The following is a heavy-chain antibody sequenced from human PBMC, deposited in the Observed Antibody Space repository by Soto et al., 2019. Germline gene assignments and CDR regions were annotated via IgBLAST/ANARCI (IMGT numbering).Heavy chain of an antibody. CDR2: TSGSGNNA. Sequence: GGSLRLSCAASGFIFSNYAMSWVRQAPGKGLEWVSVTSGSGNNAYYGDSVKGRFTISRDNSKSTLYLQMNSLGAEDTAVYYCARASYSSLNYYFYGMDVWGQGTTVTVSS. V-gene: IGHV3-23*01. J-gene: IGHJ6*02. CDR1: GFIFSNYA. CDR3: ARASYSSLNYYFYGMDV. D-gene: IGHD6-19*01.